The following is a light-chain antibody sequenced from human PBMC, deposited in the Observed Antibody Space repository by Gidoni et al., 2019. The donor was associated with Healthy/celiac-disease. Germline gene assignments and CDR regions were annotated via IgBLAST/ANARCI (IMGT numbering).Light chain of an antibody. V-gene: IGKV4-1*01. CDR2: WAS. J-gene: IGKJ4*01. CDR1: QSVLYSSNNKNY. CDR3: QQYYSTPFT. Sequence: DIVMTQYPDSLAVSLCERATIHCKSSQSVLYSSNNKNYLAWYQQKPVQPPKLLIYWASTRESGVPDRFSGSGSGTDFTLPISSLQAEDVAVYYCQQYYSTPFTFGGGTKVEIK.